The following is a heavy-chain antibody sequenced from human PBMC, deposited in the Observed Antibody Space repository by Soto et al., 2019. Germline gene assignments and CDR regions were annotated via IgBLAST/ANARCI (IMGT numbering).Heavy chain of an antibody. V-gene: IGHV3-30*18. D-gene: IGHD3-3*01. CDR1: GFTFSSYG. CDR3: AKDVVRFLEWIDFYGTDV. J-gene: IGHJ6*02. Sequence: QVQRVESGGGVVQPGRSLRLSCAASGFTFSSYGMHWVRQAPGKGLEWVAVISYDGSNKYYADSVKGRFTISRDNSKNRLYLQMYSLSAEDTAVYYHAKDVVRFLEWIDFYGTDVWGQGTTVTVSS. CDR2: ISYDGSNK.